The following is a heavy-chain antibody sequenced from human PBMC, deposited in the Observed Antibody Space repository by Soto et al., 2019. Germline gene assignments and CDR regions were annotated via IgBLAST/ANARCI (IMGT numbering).Heavy chain of an antibody. CDR2: IYYSGST. CDR1: GGSISSSSYY. CDR3: ARLRIQEWWFDP. D-gene: IGHD2-15*01. J-gene: IGHJ5*02. V-gene: IGHV4-39*01. Sequence: PSETLSLTCTVSGGSISSSSYYWGWIRQPPGKGLEWIGSIYYSGSTYYNPSLKSRVTISVDTSKNQFSLKLSSVTAADTAVYYCARLRIQEWWFDPWGQGTLVTVSS.